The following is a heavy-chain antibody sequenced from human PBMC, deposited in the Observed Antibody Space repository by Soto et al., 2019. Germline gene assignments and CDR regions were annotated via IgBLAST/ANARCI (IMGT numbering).Heavy chain of an antibody. Sequence: PGGSLRLSCAAAGFTFSDYYMSWIRQAQGKGLEWVSSISSSGSYTKSVDSVKGRFTISRDNAKNSLYLQMNSLRADDSALFYCARAGRFGDLLYRSFDYWGQGTLVTVSS. CDR1: GFTFSDYY. D-gene: IGHD3-10*01. J-gene: IGHJ4*02. CDR2: ISSSGSYT. CDR3: ARAGRFGDLLYRSFDY. V-gene: IGHV3-11*05.